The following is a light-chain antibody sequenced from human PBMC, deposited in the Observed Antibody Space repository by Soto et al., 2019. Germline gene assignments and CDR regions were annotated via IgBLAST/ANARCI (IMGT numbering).Light chain of an antibody. CDR3: RQSYSTPRLT. CDR1: QSISSY. J-gene: IGKJ4*01. V-gene: IGKV1-39*01. Sequence: DIQMTQAPSSLSASVGDRVTITCRASQSISSYLNWYQQKPGKAPKLLIYAASSLQSGVPSRFSSSGSGPEFTLTISSPQPEDFATYYCRQSYSTPRLTFGGGTKVEIK. CDR2: AAS.